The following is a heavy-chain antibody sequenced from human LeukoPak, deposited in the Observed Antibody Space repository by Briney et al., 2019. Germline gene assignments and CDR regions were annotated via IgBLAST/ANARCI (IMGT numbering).Heavy chain of an antibody. J-gene: IGHJ3*02. CDR1: GLTFSSYS. CDR2: ISSSSSYI. D-gene: IGHD3-22*01. V-gene: IGHV3-21*01. Sequence: GGSLRLSCAASGLTFSSYSMNWVRQAPGKGLEWVSSISSSSSYIYYADSVKGRFTISRDNAKNSLYLQMNSLRAEDTAVYYCARERGIDSSGYYNNDAFDIWGQGTMVTVSS. CDR3: ARERGIDSSGYYNNDAFDI.